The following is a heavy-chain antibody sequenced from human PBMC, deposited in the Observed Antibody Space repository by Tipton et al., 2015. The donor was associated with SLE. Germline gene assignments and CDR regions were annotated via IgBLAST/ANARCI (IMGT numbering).Heavy chain of an antibody. CDR1: GFTFSSYT. J-gene: IGHJ4*02. V-gene: IGHV3-21*03. Sequence: LSLTCAASGFTFSSYTMNWVRQAPGKGLEWVSSISSSGTYIYYGDSVKGRFTISRDNAKNSLSLQMSSLRAEDTAVYYCARVGATRYYFEYWGQGTLVTVSS. CDR2: ISSSGTYI. D-gene: IGHD1-26*01. CDR3: ARVGATRYYFEY.